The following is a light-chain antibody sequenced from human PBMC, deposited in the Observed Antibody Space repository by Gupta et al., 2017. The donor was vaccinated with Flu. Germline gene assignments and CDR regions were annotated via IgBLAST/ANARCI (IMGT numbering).Light chain of an antibody. CDR1: QSVRSN. V-gene: IGKV3-15*01. CDR3: QLFDNSPLYT. Sequence: ELVMTQSPATLSVSPGEKATLSCRASQSVRSNLAWYQQKPGQAPRLLIYGATNRATGIPARFSGSGSGTEFTLTISSLQSEDFAIYYCQLFDNSPLYTFGHGTKVEIK. CDR2: GAT. J-gene: IGKJ2*01.